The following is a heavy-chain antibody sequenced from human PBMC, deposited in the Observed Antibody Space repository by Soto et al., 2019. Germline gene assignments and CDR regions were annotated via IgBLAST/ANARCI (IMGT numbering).Heavy chain of an antibody. V-gene: IGHV3-30-3*01. CDR1: EFSFSSYA. CDR2: ISFDGNII. CDR3: ASTFDTITYYFDY. D-gene: IGHD3-9*01. Sequence: QVHLVESGGGVGQPGGSLRLSCAASEFSFSSYAMHWIRQAPGKGLEWVAVISFDGNIIHYADSVKGRFIISRDNSKNTLYLQMHSLSGEDTAVYYCASTFDTITYYFDYWGQGTLVTVSS. J-gene: IGHJ4*02.